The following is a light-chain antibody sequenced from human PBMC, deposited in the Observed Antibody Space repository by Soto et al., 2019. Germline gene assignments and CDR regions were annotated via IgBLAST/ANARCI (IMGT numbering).Light chain of an antibody. Sequence: DIQMTQSPSSLSASVGDRVTITCRASQSINTYLNWYQQEPGKAPKLLIYAASTLQGGVPSRFSGSGSGSDFTLTISSLQPEDFATYYWQQTFSPPSITFGQGTRLDIK. J-gene: IGKJ5*01. CDR2: AAS. CDR1: QSINTY. CDR3: QQTFSPPSIT. V-gene: IGKV1-39*01.